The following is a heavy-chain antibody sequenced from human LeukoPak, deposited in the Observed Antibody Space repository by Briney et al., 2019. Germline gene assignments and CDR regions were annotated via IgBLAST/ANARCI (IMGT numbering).Heavy chain of an antibody. CDR1: GFTFSSYA. D-gene: IGHD3-22*01. CDR3: ATPHPGTGIDYYDSSGYYGY. J-gene: IGHJ4*02. Sequence: PGGSLRLSCAASGFTFSSYAMSWVRQAPGKGLEWVSAISGSGGSTYYADSVKGRFTISRDNSKNTLYLQMNSLRAEDTAVYYCATPHPGTGIDYYDSSGYYGYWGQGTLVTVSS. CDR2: ISGSGGST. V-gene: IGHV3-23*01.